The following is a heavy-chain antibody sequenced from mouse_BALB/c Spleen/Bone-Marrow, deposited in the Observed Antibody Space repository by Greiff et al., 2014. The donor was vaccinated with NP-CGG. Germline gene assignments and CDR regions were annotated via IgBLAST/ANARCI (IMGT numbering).Heavy chain of an antibody. Sequence: QVQLKESGAELVKPGASVKLSCKTSGYTFTSYWIQWVKQRHGQGLGWIGEIFPGTGTTYYNEKFKDKATLTIDTSSSTAYMQLSSLTSEDSAVYFCARKGISTVIATAYYFDYWGQGSTLTVSS. CDR1: GYTFTSYW. V-gene: IGHV1S132*01. D-gene: IGHD2-4*01. CDR3: ARKGISTVIATAYYFDY. CDR2: IFPGTGTT. J-gene: IGHJ2*01.